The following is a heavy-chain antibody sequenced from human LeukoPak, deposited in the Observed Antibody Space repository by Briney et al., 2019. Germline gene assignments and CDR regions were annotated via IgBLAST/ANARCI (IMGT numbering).Heavy chain of an antibody. Sequence: PSETLSLTCNLSGGSMSSNYWSWIRQSPGKGMEWIGYIYYSGSTDYNPSLKSRVTISVDRSKNQFSLRLGSVTAADTAVYYCARGYNRQANPFDYWGQGTLVTVSS. CDR1: GGSMSSNY. CDR2: IYYSGST. J-gene: IGHJ4*02. V-gene: IGHV4-59*01. D-gene: IGHD1-1*01. CDR3: ARGYNRQANPFDY.